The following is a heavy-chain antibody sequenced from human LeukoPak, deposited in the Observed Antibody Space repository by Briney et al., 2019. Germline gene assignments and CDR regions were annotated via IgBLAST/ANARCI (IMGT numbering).Heavy chain of an antibody. CDR2: TYYRSKWYN. CDR1: GDSVSSNSAA. J-gene: IGHJ4*02. D-gene: IGHD2-15*01. Sequence: SQTLSLTCAISGDSVSSNSAAWNWIRQSPSRGLEWLGRTYYRSKWYNDYAVSAKSRITINPDTSKNQFSLQLNSVTPEDTAVYYCARSEYCSGGSCSGAYYFDYWGQGTLVTVSS. V-gene: IGHV6-1*01. CDR3: ARSEYCSGGSCSGAYYFDY.